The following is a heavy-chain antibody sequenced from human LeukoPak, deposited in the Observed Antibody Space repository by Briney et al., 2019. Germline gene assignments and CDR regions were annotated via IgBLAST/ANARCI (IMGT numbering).Heavy chain of an antibody. J-gene: IGHJ4*02. CDR2: INPNSGGT. CDR1: GYTFTGYY. D-gene: IGHD6-19*01. Sequence: ASVKVSCKASGYTFTGYYMHWMRQAPGQGLEWMGWINPNSGGTNYAQKFQGRVTMTRDTSISTAYMELSRLRSDDTAVYYCATQKYSSGWSLDYWGQGTLVTVSS. CDR3: ATQKYSSGWSLDY. V-gene: IGHV1-2*02.